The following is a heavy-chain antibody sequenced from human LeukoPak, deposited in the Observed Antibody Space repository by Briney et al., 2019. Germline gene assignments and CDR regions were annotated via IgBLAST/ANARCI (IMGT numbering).Heavy chain of an antibody. CDR3: TRDTSGYDWFYDY. D-gene: IGHD5-12*01. CDR2: IYYSGST. V-gene: IGHV4-59*12. Sequence: SETLSLTCTVSGGSISNYYWSWIRQPPGKGLEWIGYIYYSGSTNYNPSLKSRVTMSVDTSKNQFSLMLSSVTAADTAVYYCTRDTSGYDWFYDYWGQGTLVTVSS. CDR1: GGSISNYY. J-gene: IGHJ4*02.